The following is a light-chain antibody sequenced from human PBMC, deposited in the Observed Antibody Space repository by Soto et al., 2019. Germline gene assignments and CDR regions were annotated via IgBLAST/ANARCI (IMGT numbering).Light chain of an antibody. CDR3: QQLNSYPGGWT. V-gene: IGKV1-5*01. CDR2: AAS. Sequence: DIQMTQSPSTLSASVGDRVTITCRASQSISSWLAWYQQKPGKAPKLLIYAASTLQSGVPSRFSGSGSGTDFTLTISSLQPEDCATYYCQQLNSYPGGWTFGQGTKVDIK. CDR1: QSISSW. J-gene: IGKJ1*01.